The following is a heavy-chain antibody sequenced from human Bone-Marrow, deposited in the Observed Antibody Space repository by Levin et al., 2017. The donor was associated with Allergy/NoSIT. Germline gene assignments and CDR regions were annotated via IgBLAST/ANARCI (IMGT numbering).Heavy chain of an antibody. CDR3: ARGSPSSYDDSSGYGFYFDS. J-gene: IGHJ4*02. D-gene: IGHD3-22*01. V-gene: IGHV4-34*01. Sequence: SCAVYGGSFSGYSWTWIRQPPGKGLEWMGKINHGGTTNYNPSLKNRVTISVDTSKNQFSLNLNSVTAADTAVYYCARGSPSSYDDSSGYGFYFDSWGQGTLVTVSS. CDR1: GGSFSGYS. CDR2: INHGGTT.